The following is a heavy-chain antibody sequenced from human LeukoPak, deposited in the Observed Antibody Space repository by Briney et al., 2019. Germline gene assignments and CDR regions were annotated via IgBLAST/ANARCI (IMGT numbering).Heavy chain of an antibody. CDR1: GFTFSSYA. CDR2: ISGSGGST. V-gene: IGHV3-23*01. CDR3: AKDSAFRYSSGCFDY. D-gene: IGHD6-19*01. J-gene: IGHJ4*02. Sequence: GGSPRLSCAASGFTFSSYAMSWVRQAPGKGLEWVSAISGSGGSTYYADSVKGRFTISRDNSKNTLYLQMNSLRAEDTAVYYCAKDSAFRYSSGCFDYWGQGTLVTVSS.